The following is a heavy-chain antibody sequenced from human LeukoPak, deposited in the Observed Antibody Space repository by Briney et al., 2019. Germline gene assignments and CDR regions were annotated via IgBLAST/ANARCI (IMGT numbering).Heavy chain of an antibody. Sequence: GASVKVSCKASGYTFSGYGMAWVRQAPGQGLEWMGWITVYNNNTKYAQKFQDRVTMTTDTSTRIGYMELRSLRSDDTAVYYCARGSGGSWQAPGNWFDPWGQGTLVTVSS. V-gene: IGHV1-18*01. J-gene: IGHJ5*02. CDR1: GYTFSGYG. CDR2: ITVYNNNT. CDR3: ARGSGGSWQAPGNWFDP. D-gene: IGHD2-15*01.